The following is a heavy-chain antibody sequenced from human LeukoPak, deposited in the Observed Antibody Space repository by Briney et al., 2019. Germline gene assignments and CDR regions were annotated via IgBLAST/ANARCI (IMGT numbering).Heavy chain of an antibody. CDR2: ISSSSSTI. J-gene: IGHJ4*02. CDR1: GFTFSSYS. CDR3: AREIDLGDFDY. V-gene: IGHV3-48*04. Sequence: AGGSLRLSCAASGFTFSSYSMNWVRQAPGKGLEWVSYISSSSSTIYYADSVKGRFTISRDNAKNSLYLQMNSLRAEDTAVYYCAREIDLGDFDYWGQGTLVTVSS.